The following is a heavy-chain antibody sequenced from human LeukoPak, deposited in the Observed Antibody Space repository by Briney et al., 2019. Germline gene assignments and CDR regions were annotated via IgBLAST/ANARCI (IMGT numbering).Heavy chain of an antibody. D-gene: IGHD3-10*01. CDR1: GGSISSYY. Sequence: SETLSLTRTVSGGSISSYYWSWIRQPPGKGLEWIGYIYYSGSTNYNPSLKSRVTISVDTSKNQFSLKLSSVTAADTAVYYCARGTPGSSYYYYYYMDVWGKGTTVTVSS. CDR3: ARGTPGSSYYYYYYMDV. V-gene: IGHV4-59*01. CDR2: IYYSGST. J-gene: IGHJ6*03.